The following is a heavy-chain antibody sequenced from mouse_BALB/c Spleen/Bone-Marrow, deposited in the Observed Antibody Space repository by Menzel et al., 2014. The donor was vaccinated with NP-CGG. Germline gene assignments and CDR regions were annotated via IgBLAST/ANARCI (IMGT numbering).Heavy chain of an antibody. V-gene: IGHV14-3*02. CDR2: IDPANFNT. CDR3: AMYYYGSSLFAY. D-gene: IGHD1-1*01. Sequence: EVKLMESGAELVKPGASVKLSCTAPGFNIKDTYMHWVKQRPEQGLEWIGRIDPANFNTKYDPKFQGKATITADTSSNTAYLQLSSLTSEDTAVYYCAMYYYGSSLFAYWGQGTLVTVSA. J-gene: IGHJ3*01. CDR1: GFNIKDTY.